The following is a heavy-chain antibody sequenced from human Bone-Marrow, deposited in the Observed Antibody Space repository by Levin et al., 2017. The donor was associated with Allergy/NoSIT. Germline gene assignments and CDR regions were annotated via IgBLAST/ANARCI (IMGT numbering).Heavy chain of an antibody. CDR1: GGSFSGYY. Sequence: SETLSLTCAVYGGSFSGYYWSWIRQPPGKGLEWIGEINHSGSTNYNPSLKSRVTISVDTSKNQFSLKLSSVTAADTAVYYCARQLGSDTNIVVVPAAREAAEWFDPWGQGTLVTVSS. J-gene: IGHJ5*02. CDR3: ARQLGSDTNIVVVPAAREAAEWFDP. D-gene: IGHD2-2*01. V-gene: IGHV4-34*01. CDR2: INHSGST.